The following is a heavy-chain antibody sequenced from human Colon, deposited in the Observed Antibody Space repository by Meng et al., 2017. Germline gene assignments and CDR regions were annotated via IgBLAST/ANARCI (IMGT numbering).Heavy chain of an antibody. CDR3: ARGPGSTGWVQLPWFFED. V-gene: IGHV4-59*01. Sequence: SETLSLTCTVSGDSIRNYFWSWIRQPPEKGLEWIGYIYNTGSTNSNPSLKSRVTMSVDTSKNQFSLKRTSVTAADKAVYYCARGPGSTGWVQLPWFFEDWGQGAQVTVSS. CDR2: IYNTGST. D-gene: IGHD6-19*01. CDR1: GDSIRNYF. J-gene: IGHJ4*01.